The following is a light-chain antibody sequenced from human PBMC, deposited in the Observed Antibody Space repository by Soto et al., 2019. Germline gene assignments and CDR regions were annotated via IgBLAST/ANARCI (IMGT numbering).Light chain of an antibody. CDR3: CSFGGSYAHVI. Sequence: QSALTQPASVSGSPGQSITISCTGTNGDVGSYNLVSWYQQPPGRAPKVMIYEVSQRPSGVSYRFSGSKSGNTASLTISGLQAEDEADYYCCSFGGSYAHVIFGGGTKVTVL. V-gene: IGLV2-23*02. J-gene: IGLJ2*01. CDR2: EVS. CDR1: NGDVGSYNL.